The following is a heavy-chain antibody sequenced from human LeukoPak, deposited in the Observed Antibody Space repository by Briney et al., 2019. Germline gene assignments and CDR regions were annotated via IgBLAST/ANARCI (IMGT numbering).Heavy chain of an antibody. Sequence: GGSLRLSCATSGFTFSSYAMSWVRQAPGKGLEWVSTVSGSGGNTYYADSVKGRFTLSRDNSKNTLYLQMNSLRAEDTAVYYCAPRKEYYDILTDYYNRGGFDYWGQGTLVTVSS. D-gene: IGHD3-9*01. CDR2: VSGSGGNT. CDR1: GFTFSSYA. J-gene: IGHJ4*02. CDR3: APRKEYYDILTDYYNRGGFDY. V-gene: IGHV3-23*01.